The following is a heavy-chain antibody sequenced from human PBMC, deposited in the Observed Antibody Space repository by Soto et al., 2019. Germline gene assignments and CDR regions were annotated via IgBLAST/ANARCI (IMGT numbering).Heavy chain of an antibody. Sequence: SVKVSCKASGGTFSSYAISWVRQAPGQGLEWMGGIIPIFGTANYAQKFQGRVTITADESTSTAYMELSSLRSEDTAVYYCARDGYSSSWDNWFDPWGQGTLVTVSS. CDR1: GGTFSSYA. D-gene: IGHD6-13*01. V-gene: IGHV1-69*13. J-gene: IGHJ5*02. CDR2: IIPIFGTA. CDR3: ARDGYSSSWDNWFDP.